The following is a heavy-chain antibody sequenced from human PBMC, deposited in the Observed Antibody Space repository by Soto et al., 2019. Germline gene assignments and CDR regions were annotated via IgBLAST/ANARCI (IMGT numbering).Heavy chain of an antibody. V-gene: IGHV1-69*06. CDR3: AREGRGKKAGYNGLVSLGY. Sequence: QVQLVQSGAEVKTPGSSLKVSCKVSGSRFSNYIISWVRQAPGHGLEWLGRIIPIFNSTKYAQSFQGRVTITADKSTSTASLELSSLRSEDTAVYYCAREGRGKKAGYNGLVSLGYWGQGPLVTVSS. J-gene: IGHJ4*02. CDR2: IIPIFNST. CDR1: GSRFSNYI. D-gene: IGHD2-2*02.